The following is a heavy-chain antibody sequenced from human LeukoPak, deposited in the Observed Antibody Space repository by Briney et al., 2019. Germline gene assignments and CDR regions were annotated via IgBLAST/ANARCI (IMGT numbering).Heavy chain of an antibody. CDR2: IYYSGST. Sequence: SETLSFTCTVSGGSISSHYWSWIRQPPGKGLEWIGYIYYSGSTNYNPSLKSRVTISVDTSKNQFSLKLSSVTAADTAVYYCARYDSSGYYYLRAFDIWGQGTMVTVSS. V-gene: IGHV4-59*08. D-gene: IGHD3-22*01. J-gene: IGHJ3*02. CDR3: ARYDSSGYYYLRAFDI. CDR1: GGSISSHY.